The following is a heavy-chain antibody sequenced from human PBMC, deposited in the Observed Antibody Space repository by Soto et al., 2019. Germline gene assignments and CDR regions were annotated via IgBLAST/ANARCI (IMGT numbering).Heavy chain of an antibody. CDR2: ISGSGGST. CDR1: GFTFSSYG. D-gene: IGHD3-3*01. CDR3: AKVHDFWSGYYLVY. Sequence: EVQLVESGGDLVQPGRSLRLSCTGSGFTFSSYGMNWVRQAPGKGLEWVSAISGSGGSTYYADSVKGRFTISRDNSKNTLYLQMNSLRAEDTAVYYCAKVHDFWSGYYLVYWGQGTLVTVSS. J-gene: IGHJ4*02. V-gene: IGHV3-23*04.